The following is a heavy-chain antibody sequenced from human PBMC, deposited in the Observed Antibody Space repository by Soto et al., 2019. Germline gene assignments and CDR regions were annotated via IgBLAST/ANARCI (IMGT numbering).Heavy chain of an antibody. V-gene: IGHV3-7*01. J-gene: IGHJ3*02. Sequence: GGSLRLSCAASGFTFSGYWMSWVRQAPGKGLEWVANIKQDGSETYYVDSVKGRFSISRDNAKSSLYLQMNSLRADDTAVYYCARQRSDAFDIWGQGTKVTVSS. D-gene: IGHD1-1*01. CDR2: IKQDGSET. CDR3: ARQRSDAFDI. CDR1: GFTFSGYW.